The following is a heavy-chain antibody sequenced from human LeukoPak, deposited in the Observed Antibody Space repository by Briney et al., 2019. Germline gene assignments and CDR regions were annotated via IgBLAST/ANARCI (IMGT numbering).Heavy chain of an antibody. V-gene: IGHV3-9*01. CDR2: ISWNSGSI. CDR3: AKGRYFDY. CDR1: GFTFDDYA. Sequence: GRSLRLSCAASGFTFDDYAMHWVRQAPGKGLEWVSGISWNSGSIGYADSVKGRFTISRDNAKNSLYLQMSSLRAEDTALYYCAKGRYFDYWGQGALVTVSS. J-gene: IGHJ4*02.